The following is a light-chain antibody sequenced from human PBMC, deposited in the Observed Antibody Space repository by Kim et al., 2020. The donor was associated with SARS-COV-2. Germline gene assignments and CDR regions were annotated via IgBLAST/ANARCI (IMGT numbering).Light chain of an antibody. CDR3: AAWDDSLSVHYV. CDR2: ENY. Sequence: QSVLTQPPSASGTPGQRVTISWSGSRSNIGSNYVYWYQQLPGAAPELLIYENYQRPSGVPDRFSGSKSGTSASLAISGLRSEDEADYYCAAWDDSLSVHYVFGTGTKVTVL. V-gene: IGLV1-47*01. J-gene: IGLJ1*01. CDR1: RSNIGSNY.